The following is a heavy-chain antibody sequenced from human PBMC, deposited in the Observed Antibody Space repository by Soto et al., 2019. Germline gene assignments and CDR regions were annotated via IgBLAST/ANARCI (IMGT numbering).Heavy chain of an antibody. J-gene: IGHJ1*01. CDR1: GYTFTSYD. CDR3: ARGHILGIAPPRFAP. D-gene: IGHD6-13*01. Sequence: VSVKVSCKASGYTFTSYDINWVRQATGQGLEWMGWMIPNSGNTGYAQKFEGRVTMTRNTSISTAYMELSSLRSEDTAAYYCARGHILGIAPPRFAPWGRGTMV. V-gene: IGHV1-8*01. CDR2: MIPNSGNT.